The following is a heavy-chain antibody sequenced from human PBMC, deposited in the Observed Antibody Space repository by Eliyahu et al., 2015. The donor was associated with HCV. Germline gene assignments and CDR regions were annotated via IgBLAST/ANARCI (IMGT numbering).Heavy chain of an antibody. J-gene: IGHJ4*02. Sequence: EVQLVESGGGLVQPGGXLXLSCAASGFTFSNFWMHWVRQVPGEGLVWVSRINSDGSSTTYADXVKGRFTISRDNAKNTLYLQMNSLRAEDTAVYYCSRGWNYVDYWGQGTLVTVSS. CDR1: GFTFSNFW. V-gene: IGHV3-74*01. CDR3: SRGWNYVDY. CDR2: INSDGSST. D-gene: IGHD6-19*01.